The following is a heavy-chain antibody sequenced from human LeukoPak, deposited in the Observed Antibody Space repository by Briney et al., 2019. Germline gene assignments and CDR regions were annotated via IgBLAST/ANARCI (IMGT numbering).Heavy chain of an antibody. CDR1: GDSISSYY. D-gene: IGHD1-1*01. CDR2: IYYSGST. J-gene: IGHJ5*02. V-gene: IGHV4-59*01. Sequence: SETLSLTCTVSGDSISSYYWSWIRQPPGKGLEWIGYIYYSGSTNYNPSLKSRVTISVDTSKNQFSLKLSSVTAADTAVYYCARLRGRTGTTDWFDPWGQGTLVTVSS. CDR3: ARLRGRTGTTDWFDP.